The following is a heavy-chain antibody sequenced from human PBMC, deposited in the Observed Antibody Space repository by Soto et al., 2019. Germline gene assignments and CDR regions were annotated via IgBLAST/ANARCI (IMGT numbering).Heavy chain of an antibody. Sequence: GSLMLSCEVSGFTFICFGFHCVRQPPGKFLEWVASIGTIIGTYYPVSVKGRFTVSRENANSSVSLKMNSLRVEEKAVYFCVRGQEGGDHLFESWGQGDPVTVSS. J-gene: IGHJ4*02. CDR2: IGTIIGT. D-gene: IGHD2-21*01. CDR3: VRGQEGGDHLFES. V-gene: IGHV3-13*01. CDR1: GFTFICFG.